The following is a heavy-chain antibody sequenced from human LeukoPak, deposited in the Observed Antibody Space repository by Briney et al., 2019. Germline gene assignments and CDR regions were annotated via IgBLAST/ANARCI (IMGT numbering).Heavy chain of an antibody. J-gene: IGHJ4*02. CDR3: ARDRQGAWDY. V-gene: IGHV1-69*01. CDR1: GGTFSSYA. Sequence: SVKVSCKASGGTFSSYAISWVRQAPGQGLEWMGGIIHIFGTAHNAQKFQGRVTNTPDESTRTVHMELSSLSSEDTAVYYCARDRQGAWDYWGQGTLVTVSS. CDR2: IIHIFGTA.